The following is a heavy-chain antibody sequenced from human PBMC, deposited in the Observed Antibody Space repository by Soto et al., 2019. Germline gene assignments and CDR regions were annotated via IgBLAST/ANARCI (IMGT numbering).Heavy chain of an antibody. J-gene: IGHJ4*02. CDR2: ISGGGSGA. D-gene: IGHD2-15*01. V-gene: IGHV3-23*01. Sequence: EVQLLESGGGLVQPGGYLRISCTASGVTFSDHAMTWVRQAPGKGLEWLSGISGGGSGAYYADSVKGRFTVSRANSNNTLFLQMDSLRVEDTAVYYCAIDLWWFTHWGQGTLVTVSS. CDR3: AIDLWWFTH. CDR1: GVTFSDHA.